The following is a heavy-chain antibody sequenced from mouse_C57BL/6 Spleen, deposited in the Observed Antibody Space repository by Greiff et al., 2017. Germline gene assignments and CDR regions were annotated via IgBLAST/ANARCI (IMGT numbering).Heavy chain of an antibody. D-gene: IGHD1-1*01. Sequence: EVHLVESGGGLVKPGGSLKLSCAASGFTFSDYGMHWVRQAPEKGLEWVAYISSGSSTIYYADTVKGRFTISRDNAKNTLFLQMTSLRYEDTAMYYCARAYYYGSRKNYAMDYWGQGTSVTVSS. V-gene: IGHV5-17*01. CDR1: GFTFSDYG. CDR3: ARAYYYGSRKNYAMDY. CDR2: ISSGSSTI. J-gene: IGHJ4*01.